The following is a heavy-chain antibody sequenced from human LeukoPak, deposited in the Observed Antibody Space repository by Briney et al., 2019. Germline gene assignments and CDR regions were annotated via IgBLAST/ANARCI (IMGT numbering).Heavy chain of an antibody. CDR1: DASIASGGYY. CDR3: ARENYDILTGYVPTYYYYGMDV. J-gene: IGHJ6*02. CDR2: IFHSGNT. Sequence: PSQTLSLTCTVSDASIASGGYYWTWIRQRPGTGLEWIGYIFHSGNTYYSPSLKSRVIISVDTSKNQFSLRLSSVTAADTAVYYCARENYDILTGYVPTYYYYGMDVWGQGTTVTVSS. D-gene: IGHD3-9*01. V-gene: IGHV4-31*03.